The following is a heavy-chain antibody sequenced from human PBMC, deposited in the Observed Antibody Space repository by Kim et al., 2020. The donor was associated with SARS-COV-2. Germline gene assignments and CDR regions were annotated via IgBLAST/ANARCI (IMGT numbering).Heavy chain of an antibody. J-gene: IGHJ4*02. CDR3: ARERIAVTDHFDY. V-gene: IGHV1-2*02. Sequence: YAQTFQGGVTVTGDTSISTAYLGLRRLRSDDTAVYYCARERIAVTDHFDYWGQGTLVTVSS. D-gene: IGHD6-19*01.